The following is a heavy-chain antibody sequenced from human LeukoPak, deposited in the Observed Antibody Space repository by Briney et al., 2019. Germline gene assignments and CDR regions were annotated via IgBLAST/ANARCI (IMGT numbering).Heavy chain of an antibody. Sequence: PGGSLRLSCAASGFTFSSYAMHWVRQAPGKGLEWVAVISYDGSNKYYADSVKGRFTISRDNSKNTLYLQMNSLRAEDTAVYYCARGLGDFGVAIGGPYFDYWGQGTLVTVSS. CDR3: ARGLGDFGVAIGGPYFDY. J-gene: IGHJ4*02. CDR1: GFTFSSYA. CDR2: ISYDGSNK. D-gene: IGHD3-3*01. V-gene: IGHV3-30*04.